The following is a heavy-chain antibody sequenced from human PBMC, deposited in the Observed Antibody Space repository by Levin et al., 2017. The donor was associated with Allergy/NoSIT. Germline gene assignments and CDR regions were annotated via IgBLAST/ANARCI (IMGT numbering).Heavy chain of an antibody. D-gene: IGHD3-16*01. Sequence: GESLKISCKGSGYTFTNYWIGWVRQRPGKGLEWMGIIYPADSDTRYSPSFQGQVTISADKSFSTAYLHWSSLQASDTAMYYCARHGGSSYVGWFDPWGQGTLVTVSS. J-gene: IGHJ5*02. CDR3: ARHGGSSYVGWFDP. CDR2: IYPADSDT. CDR1: GYTFTNYW. V-gene: IGHV5-51*01.